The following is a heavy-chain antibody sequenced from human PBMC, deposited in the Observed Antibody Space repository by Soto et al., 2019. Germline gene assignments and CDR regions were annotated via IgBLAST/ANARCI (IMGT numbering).Heavy chain of an antibody. Sequence: GSLRLSCAASGFTFGSYAMGWVRQAPGKGLEWVSGISGSGVGTYYADSVKGRFTISRDDSKNTLYLQMNSLRAEDTALYYCAKDLIEGGSYYGVVDHWGQGTLVTVSS. J-gene: IGHJ4*02. V-gene: IGHV3-23*01. D-gene: IGHD1-26*01. CDR1: GFTFGSYA. CDR3: AKDLIEGGSYYGVVDH. CDR2: ISGSGVGT.